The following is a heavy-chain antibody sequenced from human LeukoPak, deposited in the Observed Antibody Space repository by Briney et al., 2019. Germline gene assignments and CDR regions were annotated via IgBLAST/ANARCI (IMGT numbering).Heavy chain of an antibody. D-gene: IGHD2/OR15-2a*01. V-gene: IGHV5-51*01. J-gene: IGHJ5*02. CDR2: AHPATSII. CDR3: ARRKFYDTYLDP. Sequence: GESLKISCKGPEYDFANYWIGWVRQTPGRGLEWMGIAHPATSIIHYGPSFQGQVTISFDRSLSTAYLQRTSLKASDSGMYFCARRKFYDTYLDPWGRGTLVTVPS. CDR1: EYDFANYW.